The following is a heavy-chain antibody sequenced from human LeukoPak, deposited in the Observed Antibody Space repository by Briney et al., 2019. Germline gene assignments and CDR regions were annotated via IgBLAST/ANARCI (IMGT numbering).Heavy chain of an antibody. J-gene: IGHJ3*02. CDR3: ARGPSDAFDI. Sequence: SETLSLTCAVYGGSFSGYYWSWIRQPPGKGLEWIGEINHSGSTNYNPSLKSRVTISVDTSKNQFSLKLSSVTAADTAVYYCARGPSDAFDIWGQGTMVTVSS. CDR1: GGSFSGYY. V-gene: IGHV4-34*01. CDR2: INHSGST.